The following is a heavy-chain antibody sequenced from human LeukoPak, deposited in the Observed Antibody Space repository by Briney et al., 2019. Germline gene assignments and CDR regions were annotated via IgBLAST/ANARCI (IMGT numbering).Heavy chain of an antibody. Sequence: SETLSLTCTVSGGSISSYYWSWIRQPPGKGLEWIGYIDDSGTTNYNPSLKSRVTISADTSKNQFSLRLSSVTAADTAVYYCARWTGISFGAFWGQGTLVTVSS. CDR3: ARWTGISFGAF. V-gene: IGHV4-59*12. CDR2: IDDSGTT. CDR1: GGSISSYY. J-gene: IGHJ4*02. D-gene: IGHD3-3*01.